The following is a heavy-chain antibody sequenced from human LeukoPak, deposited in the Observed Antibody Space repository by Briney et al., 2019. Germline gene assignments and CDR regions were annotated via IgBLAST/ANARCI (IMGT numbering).Heavy chain of an antibody. V-gene: IGHV1-24*01. CDR3: ATDRGRYCSGGSCYCGSVFDY. J-gene: IGHJ4*02. CDR2: FDPEDGET. CDR1: GYTLTELA. D-gene: IGHD2-15*01. Sequence: ASVKVSCKVSGYTLTELAMHWVRQAPGKGLEWMGGFDPEDGETVYAQKFQGRVTMTEDTSTDTAYMELSSLRSEDTAVYYCATDRGRYCSGGSCYCGSVFDYWGQGTLVTVSS.